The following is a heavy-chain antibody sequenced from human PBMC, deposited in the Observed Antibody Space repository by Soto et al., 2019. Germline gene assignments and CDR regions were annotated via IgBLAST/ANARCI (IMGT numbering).Heavy chain of an antibody. D-gene: IGHD6-13*01. J-gene: IGHJ6*02. CDR1: GGSVSSNTYN. Sequence: QLQVQESGPGLVKPSETLSLTCTVSGGSVSSNTYNWAWIRQPPGKGLEWIGTTTYSGTTYYNPSLKSRITIAVATSKGQVSLRLTSVTAADTAVYYCARLYGERGSWVDRFYYYVLDVWGRGTTVIVSS. CDR3: ARLYGERGSWVDRFYYYVLDV. CDR2: TTYSGTT. V-gene: IGHV4-39*01.